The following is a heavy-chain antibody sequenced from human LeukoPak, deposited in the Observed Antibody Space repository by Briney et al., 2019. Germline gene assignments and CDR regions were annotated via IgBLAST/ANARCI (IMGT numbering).Heavy chain of an antibody. V-gene: IGHV1-2*02. CDR3: ARRSRNGLDAFDI. J-gene: IGHJ3*02. D-gene: IGHD1-14*01. CDR1: AYTFTGYY. CDR2: IDPNNGDT. Sequence: ASVKVSCKASAYTFTGYYLHWVRQAPGQGLEWMGWIDPNNGDTKYAQKFQGRVTMTRDRAIGTAYMELSRLTSDDTAVYYRARRSRNGLDAFDIWGQGTMVTVSS.